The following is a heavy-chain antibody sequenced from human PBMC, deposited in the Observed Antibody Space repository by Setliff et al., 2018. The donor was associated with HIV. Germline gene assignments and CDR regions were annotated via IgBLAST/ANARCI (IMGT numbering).Heavy chain of an antibody. J-gene: IGHJ4*02. Sequence: LRLSCGASGISFGNHWMYWVRQAPGKGLVWVSRINADGSITDYADSVKGRFTISRDNAKNTLYMQMNSLRAEDTAVYYCAQITVMGYWGQGTLVTVSS. CDR3: AQITVMGY. CDR2: INADGSIT. D-gene: IGHD4-4*01. V-gene: IGHV3-74*01. CDR1: GISFGNHW.